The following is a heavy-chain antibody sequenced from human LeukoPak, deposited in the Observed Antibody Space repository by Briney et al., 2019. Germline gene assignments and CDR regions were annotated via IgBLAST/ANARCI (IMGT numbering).Heavy chain of an antibody. Sequence: SETLSLTCAVSGGSLSSSDWWSWVRPPPGRGLEWIADISQSGGPNRNPSLKSRVTMYVDKPKNRFSLNMSSVTAADTAIYFCASRHVALGGRDFFDYWGQGILFTVSS. CDR3: ASRHVALGGRDFFDY. V-gene: IGHV4-4*02. D-gene: IGHD1-26*01. CDR2: ISQSGGP. CDR1: GGSLSSSDW. J-gene: IGHJ4*02.